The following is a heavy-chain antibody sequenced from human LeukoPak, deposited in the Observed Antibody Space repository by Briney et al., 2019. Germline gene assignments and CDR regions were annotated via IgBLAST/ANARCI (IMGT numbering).Heavy chain of an antibody. J-gene: IGHJ4*02. Sequence: GGSLRLSCAASGFTFDDYAMHWVRQAPGKGLEWVSGISWNSGSIGYADSVKGRFTISRDNAKNSLYLQMNSLRAEDTALYYCAKGIKSGYSSSWPFDYWGQGTLVTVSS. V-gene: IGHV3-9*01. CDR2: ISWNSGSI. CDR1: GFTFDDYA. D-gene: IGHD6-13*01. CDR3: AKGIKSGYSSSWPFDY.